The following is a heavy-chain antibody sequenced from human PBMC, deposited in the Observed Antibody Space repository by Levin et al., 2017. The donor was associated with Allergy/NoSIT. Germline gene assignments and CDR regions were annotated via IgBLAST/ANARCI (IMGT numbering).Heavy chain of an antibody. D-gene: IGHD6-13*01. CDR2: IVVGSGNT. Sequence: ASVKVSCKASGFTFTSSAVQWVRQARGQRLEWIGWIVVGSGNTNYAQKFQERVTITRDMSTSTAYMELSSLRSEDTAVYYCAAVAAAGNPTYYFDYWGQGTLVTVSS. V-gene: IGHV1-58*01. CDR1: GFTFTSSA. J-gene: IGHJ4*02. CDR3: AAVAAAGNPTYYFDY.